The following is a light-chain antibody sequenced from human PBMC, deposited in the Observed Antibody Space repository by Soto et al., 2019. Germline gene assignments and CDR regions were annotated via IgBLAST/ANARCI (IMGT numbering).Light chain of an antibody. CDR2: GVT. Sequence: QSVLTQPASVSGSPGQSITISCTGTSSDVGGYNYVCWYQQHPGKAPKLIIFGVTNRPSGVSNHFSGSKSGNTASLSISGLQAEDEADYYLSSYTSSGTVVFGGGTKLTVL. V-gene: IGLV2-14*03. CDR1: SSDVGGYNY. J-gene: IGLJ3*02. CDR3: SSYTSSGTVV.